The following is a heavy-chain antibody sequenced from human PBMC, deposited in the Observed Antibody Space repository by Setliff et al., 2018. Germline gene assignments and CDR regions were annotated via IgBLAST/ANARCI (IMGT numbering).Heavy chain of an antibody. Sequence: PSETLSLTCAVSGYSISNGFYWGWIRQSPVKGLEWIGSLSDGGSAYYSPSLKSRASISLDASKNQFALKLTSATAADTAVYYCARDPHYDPTYSLPGHAFDFWGQGIMVTVSS. J-gene: IGHJ3*01. CDR3: ARDPHYDPTYSLPGHAFDF. D-gene: IGHD3-22*01. V-gene: IGHV4-38-2*02. CDR1: GYSISNGFY. CDR2: LSDGGSA.